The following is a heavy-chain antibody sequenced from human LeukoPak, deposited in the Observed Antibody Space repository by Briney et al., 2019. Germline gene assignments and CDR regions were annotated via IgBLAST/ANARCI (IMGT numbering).Heavy chain of an antibody. D-gene: IGHD4-23*01. Sequence: KPSVILSLTCTVSGGSISSYYWTWIRQPPGKGLEWIGYMYHSGRTNYNASLKSRVTISVDTSKNQVSLQVSSVTAADTAVYYCARVFGYGGNSEGFDYWGQGTLVTVSS. V-gene: IGHV4-59*01. CDR2: MYHSGRT. CDR1: GGSISSYY. J-gene: IGHJ4*02. CDR3: ARVFGYGGNSEGFDY.